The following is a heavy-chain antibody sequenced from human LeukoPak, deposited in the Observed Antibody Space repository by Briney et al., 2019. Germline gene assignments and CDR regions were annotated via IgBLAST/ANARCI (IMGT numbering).Heavy chain of an antibody. D-gene: IGHD3-16*02. J-gene: IGHJ4*02. Sequence: GASVKVSCKASGYTFSSYYMHWVRQARGQGLEWMGIINPSGGTTYAQKFQGRVTMTRDTSTNTVYMELSSLKSEDTAVYYCARARMLSLGGAIVRRYFDYWGQGTPVTVSS. CDR3: ARARMLSLGGAIVRRYFDY. CDR2: INPSGGTT. V-gene: IGHV1-46*01. CDR1: GYTFSSYY.